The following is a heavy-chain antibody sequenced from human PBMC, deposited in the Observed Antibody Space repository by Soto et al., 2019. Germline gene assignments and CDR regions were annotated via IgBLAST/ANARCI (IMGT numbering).Heavy chain of an antibody. D-gene: IGHD2-2*01. CDR3: ARGLDQPPVGLYFDT. CDR2: ISPYNGNT. Sequence: QAQLVQSGAEVKKPGASVTISCQASGYTFTKYGIAWVRQAPGQGLEWMGWISPYNGNTVYAQKVEGRVTMTTETSTTTAYMELRTLTSEDTAVYYCARGLDQPPVGLYFDTWGQGTLVTVSS. CDR1: GYTFTKYG. V-gene: IGHV1-18*01. J-gene: IGHJ4*02.